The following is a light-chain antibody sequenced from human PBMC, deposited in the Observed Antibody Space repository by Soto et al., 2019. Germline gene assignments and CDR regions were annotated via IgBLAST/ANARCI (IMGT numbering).Light chain of an antibody. CDR2: GAS. Sequence: EIVLTQSPGTLSLSPGERATLSCRASQSVSSSYLAWHQQKPGQAPRLIIYGASRRATGIPDRFSGSGSGTDFTLTISRLEPEDLAVYYCQQYGSSPFTFGPGTKVDIK. J-gene: IGKJ3*01. CDR1: QSVSSSY. CDR3: QQYGSSPFT. V-gene: IGKV3-20*01.